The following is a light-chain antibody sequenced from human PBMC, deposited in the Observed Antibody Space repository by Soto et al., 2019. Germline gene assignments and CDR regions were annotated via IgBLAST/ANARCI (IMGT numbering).Light chain of an antibody. V-gene: IGLV2-23*02. Sequence: QSALTQPASVSGSPGQSITISCTGTSSDVGNYNLVSWYQQHPDRAPQLMIYEVSKRPSGVSNRFSGSKSGSTASLTISGLQAEDEADYYCCSYAGGSTPNYVFVTGTKVTVL. J-gene: IGLJ1*01. CDR3: CSYAGGSTPNYV. CDR2: EVS. CDR1: SSDVGNYNL.